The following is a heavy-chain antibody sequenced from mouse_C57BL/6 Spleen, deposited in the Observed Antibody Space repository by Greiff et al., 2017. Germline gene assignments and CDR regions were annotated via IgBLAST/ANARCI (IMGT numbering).Heavy chain of an antibody. D-gene: IGHD2-3*01. J-gene: IGHJ4*01. Sequence: VQLQQSGAELARPGASVKLSCKASGYTFTSYGISWVKQRPGQGLEWIGEIYPRSGNTYYNEKFKGKATLTADKSSSTAYMELRSLTSEDSAVYFCARLDDGYSYYAMDYWGQGTSVTVSS. CDR1: GYTFTSYG. CDR2: IYPRSGNT. CDR3: ARLDDGYSYYAMDY. V-gene: IGHV1-81*01.